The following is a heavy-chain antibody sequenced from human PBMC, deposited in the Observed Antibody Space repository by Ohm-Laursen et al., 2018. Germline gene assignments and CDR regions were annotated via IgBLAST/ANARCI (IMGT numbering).Heavy chain of an antibody. CDR3: AREGGHDSPGNYYGMDV. CDR1: GFTFSIYE. D-gene: IGHD2-15*01. Sequence: SLRLSCAASGFTFSIYEMNWVRQAPEKGLEWVSYIGSGYTPHYADSVKGRFTISRDNAKNSLYLQMTSLTAEDTAVYYCAREGGHDSPGNYYGMDVWGQGTTVTVSS. V-gene: IGHV3-48*03. CDR2: IGSGYTP. J-gene: IGHJ6*02.